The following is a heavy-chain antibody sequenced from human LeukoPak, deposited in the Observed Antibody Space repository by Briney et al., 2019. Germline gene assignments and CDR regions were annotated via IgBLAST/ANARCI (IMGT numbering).Heavy chain of an antibody. CDR3: ARGQDSSSWWDFDY. D-gene: IGHD6-13*01. J-gene: IGHJ4*02. Sequence: TGGSLRLSCSASGFTFSRYAMHWVRQAPGKGLEWVSYISSSGSTIYYADSVKGRFTISRDNAKNSLYLQMNSLRAEDTAVYYCARGQDSSSWWDFDYWGQGTLVTVSS. CDR2: ISSSGSTI. CDR1: GFTFSRYA. V-gene: IGHV3-48*03.